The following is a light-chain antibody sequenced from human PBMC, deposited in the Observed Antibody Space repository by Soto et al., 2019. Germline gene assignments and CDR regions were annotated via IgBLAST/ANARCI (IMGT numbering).Light chain of an antibody. V-gene: IGLV2-11*01. CDR2: DVS. CDR1: SSDVGGYNY. CDR3: CSYAGSPLYV. Sequence: QSALTQPRSVSRSPGQSVTISCTGTSSDVGGYNYVSWYQQHPGKAPKLMIYDVSKRPSGVPDRFSGSKSGNTASLTISGLQAEDEADYYCCSYAGSPLYVFGTGTKVTV. J-gene: IGLJ1*01.